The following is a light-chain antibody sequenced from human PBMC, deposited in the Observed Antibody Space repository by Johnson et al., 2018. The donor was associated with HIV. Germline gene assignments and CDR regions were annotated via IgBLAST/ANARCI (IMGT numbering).Light chain of an antibody. V-gene: IGLV1-51*01. J-gene: IGLJ1*01. Sequence: QSVLTQPPSVSAAPGQKVTISCSGSSSNIGNNYVSWYQQLPGTAPKLLIYDNNKRPSGIPDRFSGSKSGPSATLGITGLQTGDEADDYCGTCDNSLRTGFLGMGTKVTVL. CDR3: GTCDNSLRTGF. CDR1: SSNIGNNY. CDR2: DNN.